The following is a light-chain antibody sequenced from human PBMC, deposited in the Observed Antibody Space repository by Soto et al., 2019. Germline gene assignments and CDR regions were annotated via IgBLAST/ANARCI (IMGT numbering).Light chain of an antibody. CDR1: QSVSRN. V-gene: IGKV3-15*01. CDR3: QQYNNWPLT. J-gene: IGKJ5*01. CDR2: GAS. Sequence: EIVMTQSPVTLSVSPGERATLSCRASQSVSRNLTWYQQKPGQAPRLLIYGASTRATGIPARFNGSGSGTEFTLTISSLQSEDFAVYYCQQYNNWPLTFGQGTRLEIK.